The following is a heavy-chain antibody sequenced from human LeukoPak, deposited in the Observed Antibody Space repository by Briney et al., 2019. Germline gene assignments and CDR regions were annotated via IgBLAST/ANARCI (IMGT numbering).Heavy chain of an antibody. J-gene: IGHJ4*02. CDR1: GFTFGYHI. CDR3: VRQFAS. Sequence: GGSLRLSCAASGFTFGYHIMSWVRQPPGKRLEWVAYVSGSGSTVYYADSVKGRFTVSRDNGKSSLYLQMNSLRVEDTALYYCVRQFASWGQGTLVTVSS. CDR2: VSGSGSTV. V-gene: IGHV3-48*01.